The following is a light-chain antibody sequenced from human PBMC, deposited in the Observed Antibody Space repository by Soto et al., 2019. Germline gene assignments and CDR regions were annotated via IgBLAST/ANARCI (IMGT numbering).Light chain of an antibody. J-gene: IGKJ1*01. CDR1: QSISSW. CDR3: QQYNFYWT. Sequence: DIQMTQSPSTLSASVGDRVTITCRASQSISSWLAWYQQKPGKAPKLLIYKASSLESGVPSRFSGSGSGTEFTLTISSLQPDDFATYYRQQYNFYWTFAQGTEV. CDR2: KAS. V-gene: IGKV1-5*03.